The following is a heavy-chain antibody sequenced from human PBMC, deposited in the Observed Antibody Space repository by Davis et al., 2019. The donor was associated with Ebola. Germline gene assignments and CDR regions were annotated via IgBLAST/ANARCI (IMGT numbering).Heavy chain of an antibody. D-gene: IGHD5-18*01. J-gene: IGHJ6*04. Sequence: GESLKISCTASRLALGRFGIHWVRQAPGKGLEYVSAISSNGGSTYYADSVKGRFTISRDNSKNTLYLQMGSLRAEDMAVYYCARELQLWLRGSYYYYGMDVWGKGTTVTVSS. CDR3: ARELQLWLRGSYYYYGMDV. V-gene: IGHV3-64*02. CDR2: ISSNGGST. CDR1: RLALGRFG.